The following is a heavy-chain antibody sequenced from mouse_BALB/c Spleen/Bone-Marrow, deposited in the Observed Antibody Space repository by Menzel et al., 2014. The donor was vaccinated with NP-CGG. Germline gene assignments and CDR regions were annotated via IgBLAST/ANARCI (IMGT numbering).Heavy chain of an antibody. CDR2: ISSGGST. V-gene: IGHV5-6-5*01. CDR3: ARDDYDDQYYFDY. Sequence: EVQVVESGGGLVKPGGSLKLSCAASGFTFSSYAMSWVRRTPEKRLEWVASISSGGSTYYPDSVKGRFTISRDNARNILYLQMSSLRSEDTAMYYCARDDYDDQYYFDYWGQGTTLTVSS. J-gene: IGHJ2*01. D-gene: IGHD2-4*01. CDR1: GFTFSSYA.